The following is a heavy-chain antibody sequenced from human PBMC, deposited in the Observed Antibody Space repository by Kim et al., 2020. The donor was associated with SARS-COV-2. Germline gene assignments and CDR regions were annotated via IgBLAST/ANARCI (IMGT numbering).Heavy chain of an antibody. J-gene: IGHJ4*02. V-gene: IGHV4-38-2*02. CDR3: ARGGNMVTVPFDY. CDR1: GYSISSGYY. D-gene: IGHD5-18*01. CDR2: IYHSGST. Sequence: SETLSLTCTVSGYSISSGYYWGWIRQPQGKGLEWIGSIYHSGSTYYNPSLKSRVTISVDTSKNQFSLKLSSVTAADTAVYYCARGGNMVTVPFDYWGQGTLVTVSS.